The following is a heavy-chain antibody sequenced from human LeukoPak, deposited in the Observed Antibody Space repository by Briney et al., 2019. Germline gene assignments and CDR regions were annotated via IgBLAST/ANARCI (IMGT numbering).Heavy chain of an antibody. V-gene: IGHV3-30*02. D-gene: IGHD1/OR15-1a*01. J-gene: IGHJ4*02. CDR3: ATEQEGRRAAFDH. CDR2: IWYDGNEK. CDR1: GFTFSTYG. Sequence: PGGSLSLSCAASGFTFSTYGMHWVRQAPGKGLDWVAFIWYDGNEKHYADSAKGRFTISRDNSQNTLYLHMSSLRAEDTAIYYCATEQEGRRAAFDHWGQGTLVTVSS.